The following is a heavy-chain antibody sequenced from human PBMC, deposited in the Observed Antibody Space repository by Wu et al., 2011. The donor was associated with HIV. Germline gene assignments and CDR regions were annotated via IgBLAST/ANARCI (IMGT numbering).Heavy chain of an antibody. Sequence: QVQLVQSGAEVKKPGASVKVSCKASGYTFTGYYMHWVRQAPGQGLEWMGWINPNSGGTNYAQKFQGRVTMTRDTSISTAYMELSRLRSDDTAVYYCARLSGGITMVRGGMDVWGQGTTVTVSS. J-gene: IGHJ6*02. CDR3: ARLSGGITMVRGGMDV. D-gene: IGHD3-10*01. V-gene: IGHV1-2*02. CDR1: GYTFTGYY. CDR2: INPNSGGT.